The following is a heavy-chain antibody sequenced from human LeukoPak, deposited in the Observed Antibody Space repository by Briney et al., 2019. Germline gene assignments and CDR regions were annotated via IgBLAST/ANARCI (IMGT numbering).Heavy chain of an antibody. D-gene: IGHD3-10*01. V-gene: IGHV3-21*01. Sequence: GGSLRLSCAASGFTFSSCSMNWVRQAPGKGLEWVSSISSSSSYIYYADSVKGRFTISRDNAKNSLYLQMNCLRAEDTAVYYCARDLGSGSSFDYWGQGTLVTVSS. J-gene: IGHJ4*02. CDR2: ISSSSSYI. CDR1: GFTFSSCS. CDR3: ARDLGSGSSFDY.